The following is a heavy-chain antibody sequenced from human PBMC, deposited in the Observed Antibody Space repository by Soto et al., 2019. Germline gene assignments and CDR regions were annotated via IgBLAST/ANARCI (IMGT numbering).Heavy chain of an antibody. CDR3: ARDEDYYYDSSGYPIMDV. V-gene: IGHV3-48*02. Sequence: PGGSLRLSCAASGFTFSSYSMNWVRQAPGKGLEWVSYISSSSSTIYYADSVKGRFTISRDNAKNSLYPQMNSLRDEDTAVYYCARDEDYYYDSSGYPIMDVWGQGTTVTVSS. D-gene: IGHD3-22*01. CDR1: GFTFSSYS. CDR2: ISSSSSTI. J-gene: IGHJ6*02.